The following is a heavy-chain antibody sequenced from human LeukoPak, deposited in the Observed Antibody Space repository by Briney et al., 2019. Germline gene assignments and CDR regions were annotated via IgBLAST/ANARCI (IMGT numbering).Heavy chain of an antibody. V-gene: IGHV5-51*01. CDR1: GYIFASYW. CDR3: ARLDCSGGSCYGLGY. D-gene: IGHD2-15*01. CDR2: IYPGDSDT. Sequence: GESLKISCKGSGYIFASYWIGWVRQLPGKGLELMGIIYPGDSDTRYSPSFQGQVTVSADKSSTTAYLQWSSRKASDTAMYYCARLDCSGGSCYGLGYWGQGTLVTVSS. J-gene: IGHJ4*02.